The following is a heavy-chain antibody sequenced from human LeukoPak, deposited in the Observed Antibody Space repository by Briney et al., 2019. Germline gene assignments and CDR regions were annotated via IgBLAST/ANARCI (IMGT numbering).Heavy chain of an antibody. D-gene: IGHD3-9*01. CDR1: GFTFSSYA. Sequence: GSLRLSCAASGFTFSSYAMSWVRQPPGKGLEWIGEIYYTGSTYYNPSLNSRVTISVDTSENRFSLKLTSVTAADTAVFYCARLPQRSDILTSYANSFDFWGQGTLVTVSS. CDR3: ARLPQRSDILTSYANSFDF. J-gene: IGHJ4*02. V-gene: IGHV4-34*01. CDR2: IYYTGST.